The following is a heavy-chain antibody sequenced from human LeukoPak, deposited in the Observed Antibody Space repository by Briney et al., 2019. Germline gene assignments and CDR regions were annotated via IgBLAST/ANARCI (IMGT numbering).Heavy chain of an antibody. D-gene: IGHD2-15*01. CDR3: ARNSCSGGSCYDNRGYFDY. V-gene: IGHV4-34*01. Sequence: SETLSLTCAVYGGSFSGYFWSWIRQPPGKGLEWIGEINHGGRINYNPSLKSRVTISVDTSKNQFSLKLSSVTAADTAVYFCARNSCSGGSCYDNRGYFDYWGQGTLVTVSS. CDR2: INHGGRI. CDR1: GGSFSGYF. J-gene: IGHJ4*02.